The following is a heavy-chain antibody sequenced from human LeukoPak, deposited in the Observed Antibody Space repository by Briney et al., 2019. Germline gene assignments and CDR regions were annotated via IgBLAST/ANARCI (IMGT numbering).Heavy chain of an antibody. CDR3: VRDGVGAPPFDY. J-gene: IGHJ4*02. CDR2: IKQDGSEK. Sequence: GGSLRLSCAASGFTFNKYWMSWVRQAPGKGLEWVANIKQDGSEKYYVDSVKGRFTISRDNAKNTLFLQMNSLRAEDTAVYYCVRDGVGAPPFDYWGQGTLVTVSS. D-gene: IGHD1-26*01. CDR1: GFTFNKYW. V-gene: IGHV3-7*01.